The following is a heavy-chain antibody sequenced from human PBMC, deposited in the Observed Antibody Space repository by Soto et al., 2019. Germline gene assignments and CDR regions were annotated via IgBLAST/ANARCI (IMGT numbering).Heavy chain of an antibody. D-gene: IGHD3-10*01. CDR3: ARVNFGKPFDS. V-gene: IGHV1-18*01. J-gene: IGHJ4*02. CDR1: GYTFTNYG. Sequence: SVKVSCKASGYTFTNYGINWLRQARGQGIEWMGWFNPKNGNTNYAQTFEGRLTLTTDTSTSTAFMELSNLRSDDTAFYYCARVNFGKPFDSWGQGTLVTVSS. CDR2: FNPKNGNT.